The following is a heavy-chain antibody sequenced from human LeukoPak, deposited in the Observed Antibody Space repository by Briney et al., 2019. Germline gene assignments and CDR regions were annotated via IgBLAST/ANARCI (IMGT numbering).Heavy chain of an antibody. D-gene: IGHD6-13*01. Sequence: PGGSLRLSCAASGFTFSSYAMTWVRQAPGKGLEWVSGVSGSGGDTYYADSVKGRFTVSRDNSNNTLYLQMNSLRAEDTAVYYCAKMARYRSSWADCWGEGTLVTVSS. V-gene: IGHV3-23*01. CDR3: AKMARYRSSWADC. J-gene: IGHJ4*02. CDR2: VSGSGGDT. CDR1: GFTFSSYA.